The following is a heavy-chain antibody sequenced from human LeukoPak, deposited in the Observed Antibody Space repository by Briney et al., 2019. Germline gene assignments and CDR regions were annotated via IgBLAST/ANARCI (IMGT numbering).Heavy chain of an antibody. D-gene: IGHD2-21*02. J-gene: IGHJ4*02. Sequence: SETLSLTCTVSGGSISSGGYYWSWIRQHPGKGLEWIGYIYYSGSTYYNPSLKSRVTISVDTSKNQFSLKLGSVTAADTAVYYCARGGDPYYFDYWGQGTLVTASS. V-gene: IGHV4-31*03. CDR2: IYYSGST. CDR3: ARGGDPYYFDY. CDR1: GGSISSGGYY.